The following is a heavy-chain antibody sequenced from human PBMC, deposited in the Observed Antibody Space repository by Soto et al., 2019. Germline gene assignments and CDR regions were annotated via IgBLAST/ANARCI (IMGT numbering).Heavy chain of an antibody. CDR1: GGSVSSGDYF. D-gene: IGHD3-10*01. V-gene: IGHV4-30-4*08. CDR2: VSHIGST. CDR3: ARVWVSAIYYVQRIDP. J-gene: IGHJ5*02. Sequence: QVQLQESGPGLVKPSQTLSLTCTVSGGSVSSGDYFWTWIRQSPGKGLEWIGYVSHIGSTYYNPSLKSRAKVSLDTSKNQFSLKLTSVTAADTAVFYCARVWVSAIYYVQRIDPWGQGALVTVSS.